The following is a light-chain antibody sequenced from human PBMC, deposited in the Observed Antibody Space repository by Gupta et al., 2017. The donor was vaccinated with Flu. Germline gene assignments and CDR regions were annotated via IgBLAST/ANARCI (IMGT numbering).Light chain of an antibody. CDR2: EDQ. CDR1: NSDVGSFNL. CDR3: CTYAGSAWV. V-gene: IGLV2-23*01. J-gene: IGLJ3*02. Sequence: QSPLPPPASVSGSPAQSLTISSPATNSDVGSFNLVSWYQQRPGKAPKVVIYEDQKWPSGISNRFSGSKSGNTASLTVSGLQAEDEADYYCCTYAGSAWVFGGGTKLTVL.